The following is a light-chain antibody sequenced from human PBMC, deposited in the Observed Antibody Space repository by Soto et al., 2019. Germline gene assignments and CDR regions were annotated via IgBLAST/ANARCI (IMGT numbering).Light chain of an antibody. CDR3: QQYDSFPLIA. CDR1: QTVSSAY. Sequence: EIVLTQSPGTLSLSPGERATLSCRASQTVSSAYLGWYQQKPGQAPRLLIYGTSSRATGIPDRFSGSGSGTDFTLTINRLEPEDFAVYYCQQYDSFPLIAFGQGTRLEIK. V-gene: IGKV3-20*01. J-gene: IGKJ5*01. CDR2: GTS.